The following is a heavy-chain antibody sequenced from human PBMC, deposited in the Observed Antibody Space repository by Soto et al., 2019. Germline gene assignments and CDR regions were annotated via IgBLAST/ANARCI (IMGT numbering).Heavy chain of an antibody. Sequence: EVQLVESGGGLAQPGGSLRLSCAASGFTFSSFEMNWVRQAPGKGLEWFAYISRNGRTIYYADSVKGRFTISRDNAKNSLYLQMNSLRAEDTAVYYCERDIAMVRGVINDYWGQGTLVTVSS. CDR3: ERDIAMVRGVINDY. CDR2: ISRNGRTI. CDR1: GFTFSSFE. J-gene: IGHJ4*02. V-gene: IGHV3-48*03. D-gene: IGHD3-10*01.